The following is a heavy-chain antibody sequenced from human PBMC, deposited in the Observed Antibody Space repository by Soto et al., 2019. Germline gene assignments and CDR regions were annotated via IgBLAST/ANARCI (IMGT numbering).Heavy chain of an antibody. D-gene: IGHD3-10*01. CDR2: INHSGST. J-gene: IGHJ5*02. V-gene: IGHV4-34*01. Sequence: PSETLSLTCAVYGGSFSGYYWSWIRQPPGKGLEWIGEINHSGSTNYNPSLKSRVTISVDTSKNQFSLKLSSVTAADTAVYYCARAPGGPQNWFDPWGQGTLVTVSS. CDR1: GGSFSGYY. CDR3: ARAPGGPQNWFDP.